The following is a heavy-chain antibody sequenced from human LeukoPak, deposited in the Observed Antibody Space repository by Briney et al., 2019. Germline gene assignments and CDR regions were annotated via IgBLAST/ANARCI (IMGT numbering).Heavy chain of an antibody. J-gene: IGHJ4*02. Sequence: PGRSLRLSCAASGFTFSSYDMHWVRQAPGKGLEWVAVISYDVSNKYYADSVKGRFTISRDNSKNTLYLQMNSLRAEDTAVYYCAKGMFAYYYDSSGETFDYWGQGTLVTVSS. V-gene: IGHV3-30*18. CDR2: ISYDVSNK. CDR3: AKGMFAYYYDSSGETFDY. CDR1: GFTFSSYD. D-gene: IGHD3-22*01.